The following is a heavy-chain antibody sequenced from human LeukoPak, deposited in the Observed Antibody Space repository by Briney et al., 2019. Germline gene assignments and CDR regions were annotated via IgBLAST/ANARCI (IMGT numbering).Heavy chain of an antibody. J-gene: IGHJ3*02. V-gene: IGHV4-59*08. CDR3: ARHGCDILTGLI. Sequence: SETLSLTCTVSGGSISSYYWSWIRQPPGKGLEWIGYIYYSGSTNYNPSLKSRVTISVDTSKNQFSLKLSSVTAADTAVYYCARHGCDILTGLIWGQGTMVTVSS. CDR1: GGSISSYY. CDR2: IYYSGST. D-gene: IGHD3-9*01.